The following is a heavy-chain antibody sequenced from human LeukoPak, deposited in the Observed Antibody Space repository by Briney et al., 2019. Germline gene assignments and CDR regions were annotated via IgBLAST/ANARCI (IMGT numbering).Heavy chain of an antibody. J-gene: IGHJ4*02. Sequence: PGRSLRLPCVVSGFTFSSYAMHWARQAPGKGLEWVAVISHDRSNNCHADSVKGRFTISRDNSKNTLYLQMNSLRVEDTAVYYCARDLSGSYMADYWGQGTLATVSS. V-gene: IGHV3-30-3*01. CDR2: ISHDRSNN. D-gene: IGHD3-10*01. CDR3: ARDLSGSYMADY. CDR1: GFTFSSYA.